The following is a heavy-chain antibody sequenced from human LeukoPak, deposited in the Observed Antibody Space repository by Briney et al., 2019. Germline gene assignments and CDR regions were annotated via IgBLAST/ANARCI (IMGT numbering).Heavy chain of an antibody. CDR2: IYPGDSDS. CDR1: GYSFNTYW. V-gene: IGHV5-51*01. J-gene: IGHJ4*02. Sequence: GESLKISCKASGYSFNTYWIGWLRQMPGKGLEWMATIYPGDSDSRYSPSFQGQVTISADKSISTAYLQWSSLKASDTAMYYCARRGVAGNYFDYWGQGTLVTVSS. D-gene: IGHD6-19*01. CDR3: ARRGVAGNYFDY.